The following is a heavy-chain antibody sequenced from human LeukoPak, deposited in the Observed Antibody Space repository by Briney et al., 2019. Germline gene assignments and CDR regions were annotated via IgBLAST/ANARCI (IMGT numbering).Heavy chain of an antibody. J-gene: IGHJ4*02. CDR3: AKGADPLTWRMMTVAGTRFDF. V-gene: IGHV3-43*02. CDR2: ISGDGGSS. Sequence: QPAGTLRLSCAVSGFTFDDYAMHWVRQAPGKGLEWASLISGDGGSSYYAGPVKGRFTISRDNSKNSLELQMNRLRTEDTAFYYCAKGADPLTWRMMTVAGTRFDFWGQGTLVTVSS. D-gene: IGHD6-19*01. CDR1: GFTFDDYA.